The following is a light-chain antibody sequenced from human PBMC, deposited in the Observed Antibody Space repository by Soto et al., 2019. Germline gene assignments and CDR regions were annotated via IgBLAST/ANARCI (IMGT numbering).Light chain of an antibody. CDR2: GAS. V-gene: IGKV3-20*01. CDR1: QSISNN. J-gene: IGKJ3*01. CDR3: QHYGSSPPFT. Sequence: EIVFTQSPGTLSLSPGERAILSCRASQSISNNLAWYRQKPGQAPKILIYGASTRATGIPDRFSGSGSGTAFTPTISRLEPADFAVYYCQHYGSSPPFTFGPGTKVDIK.